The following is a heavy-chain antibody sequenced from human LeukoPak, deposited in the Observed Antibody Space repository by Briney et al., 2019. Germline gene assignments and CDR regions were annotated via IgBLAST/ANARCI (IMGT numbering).Heavy chain of an antibody. CDR1: GFTFNNYW. V-gene: IGHV3-74*01. CDR2: INTDGRTT. D-gene: IGHD6-19*01. Sequence: GGSLRLSCAASGFTFNNYWMHWVRQAPGKGLGWVSSINTDGRTTKYAASVQGRFTISRDNAKNTLSLQMNSLRDDDTAVYYCARAGASGWYAAGWFDPWGQGTLVTVSS. CDR3: ARAGASGWYAAGWFDP. J-gene: IGHJ5*02.